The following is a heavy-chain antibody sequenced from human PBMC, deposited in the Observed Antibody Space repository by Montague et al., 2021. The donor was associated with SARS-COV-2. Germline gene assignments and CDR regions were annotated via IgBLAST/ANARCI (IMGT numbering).Heavy chain of an antibody. Sequence: SLRLSCAASGFTFSSYAMHWVRQAPGKGLEWVAVISYDGSNKYYADSVKGRFTISRDNSKNTLSLQMNSLRAEDTAVYYCARDCSHSSGWYGGEAFDYWGQGTLVTVSS. J-gene: IGHJ4*02. D-gene: IGHD6-19*01. CDR1: GFTFSSYA. V-gene: IGHV3-30-3*01. CDR3: ARDCSHSSGWYGGEAFDY. CDR2: ISYDGSNK.